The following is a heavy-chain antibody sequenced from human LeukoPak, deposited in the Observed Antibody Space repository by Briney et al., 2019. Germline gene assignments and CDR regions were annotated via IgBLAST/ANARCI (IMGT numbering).Heavy chain of an antibody. Sequence: SETLSLTCTVSGGPIGSYYWSWIRQPPGQRLEWIGYIFYTGSTNYNPSLKSQVTISLDTSKNQFSLKLRSVTAANTAVYYCARGLGHSSSEDFDYWGQGTLVTVSS. V-gene: IGHV4-59*08. J-gene: IGHJ4*02. CDR1: GGPIGSYY. CDR2: IFYTGST. CDR3: ARGLGHSSSEDFDY. D-gene: IGHD6-6*01.